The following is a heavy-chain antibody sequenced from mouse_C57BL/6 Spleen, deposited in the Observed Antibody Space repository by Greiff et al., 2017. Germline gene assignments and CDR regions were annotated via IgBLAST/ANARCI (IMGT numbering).Heavy chain of an antibody. CDR2: INPYNGDT. J-gene: IGHJ1*03. CDR1: GYSFTGYF. CDR3: ARWSDGSIPGYFDV. Sequence: VQLQQSGPELVKPGDSVKISCKASGYSFTGYFMNWVMQSPGKSLEWIGRINPYNGDTFYNQKFKGKATLTVDKSSSTAHMELRSLTSEDSAVXDCARWSDGSIPGYFDVWGTGTTVTVSS. V-gene: IGHV1-20*01. D-gene: IGHD1-1*01.